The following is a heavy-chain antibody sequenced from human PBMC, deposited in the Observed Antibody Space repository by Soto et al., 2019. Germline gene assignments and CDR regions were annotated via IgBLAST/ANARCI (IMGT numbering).Heavy chain of an antibody. D-gene: IGHD3-3*01. J-gene: IGHJ6*02. Sequence: GGSLRLSCAASGFTFSNAWMNWVRQAPGKGLEWVGRIKSKTDGGTTDYAAPVKGRFTISRDDSKNTLYLQMNSLKTEDTAVYYCTTRGPNFGVVIPYYYYYGMDVWGQGTTVTVSS. CDR3: TTRGPNFGVVIPYYYYYGMDV. CDR1: GFTFSNAW. CDR2: IKSKTDGGTT. V-gene: IGHV3-15*07.